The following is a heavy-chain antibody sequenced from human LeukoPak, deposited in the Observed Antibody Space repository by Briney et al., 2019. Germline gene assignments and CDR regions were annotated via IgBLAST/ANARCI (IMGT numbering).Heavy chain of an antibody. CDR2: ISSSSSYI. D-gene: IGHD4-4*01. V-gene: IGHV3-21*01. CDR1: GFTFSSYS. Sequence: GGSLRLSCAASGFTFSSYSMIWVRQAPGKGLEWVSSISSSSSYIYYADSVKGRFTISRDNAKNSLYLQMNSLRAEDTAVYYCARDPDYSTPWAEYFQHWGQGTLVTVSS. CDR3: ARDPDYSTPWAEYFQH. J-gene: IGHJ1*01.